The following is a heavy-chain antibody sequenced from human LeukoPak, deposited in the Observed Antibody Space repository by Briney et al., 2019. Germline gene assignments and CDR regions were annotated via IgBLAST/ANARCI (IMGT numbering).Heavy chain of an antibody. CDR3: AREATSSSLDDAFDI. CDR2: ISAYNGNT. CDR1: GYTFTSYG. Sequence: ASVKVSCKAAGYTFTSYGSSWVRQAPGQGREWMGWISAYNGNTNYAQKLQGRVTMTTDTSTSTAYMELRNLRSDDTAVYYCAREATSSSLDDAFDIWGQGTMVTVSS. V-gene: IGHV1-18*01. J-gene: IGHJ3*02. D-gene: IGHD6-13*01.